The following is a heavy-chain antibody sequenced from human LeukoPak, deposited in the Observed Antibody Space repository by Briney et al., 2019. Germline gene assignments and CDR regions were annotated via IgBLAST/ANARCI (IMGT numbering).Heavy chain of an antibody. CDR3: ARGLKGYDSWSGYYHNWFDP. CDR2: INHSGST. J-gene: IGHJ5*02. V-gene: IGHV4-34*01. CDR1: GGSFSGYY. Sequence: PSETLSLTCAVYGGSFSGYYWSWIRQPPGKGLEWIGEINHSGSTNYNPSLKSRVTISVDTSKNQFSLKLSSVTAADTAVYYCARGLKGYDSWSGYYHNWFDPWGQGTLVTVSS. D-gene: IGHD3-3*01.